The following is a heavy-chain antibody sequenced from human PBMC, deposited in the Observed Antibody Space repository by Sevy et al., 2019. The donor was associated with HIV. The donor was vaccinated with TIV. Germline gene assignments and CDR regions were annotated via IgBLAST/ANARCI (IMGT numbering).Heavy chain of an antibody. Sequence: GGSLRLSCAASGFTFSSYAMSWVRQAPGKGLEWVSAISGSGGSTYYADSVKGRFTISRDNSKNTLYLQMNSLRAEDTAVYYCARSCAREYYDFWSAPSGDVYYYYYGMDVWGQGTTVTVSS. CDR1: GFTFSSYA. CDR3: ARSCAREYYDFWSAPSGDVYYYYYGMDV. CDR2: ISGSGGST. J-gene: IGHJ6*02. D-gene: IGHD3-3*01. V-gene: IGHV3-23*01.